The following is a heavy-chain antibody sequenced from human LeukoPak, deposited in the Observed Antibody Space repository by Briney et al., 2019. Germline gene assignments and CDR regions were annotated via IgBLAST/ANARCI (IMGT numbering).Heavy chain of an antibody. J-gene: IGHJ4*02. CDR1: GGTFSSYA. CDR3: ASLYYYDSSGYSRSTLDY. Sequence: ASVKVSCKASGGTFSSYAISWVRQAPGQGLEWMGRIIPIPGIANYAQKFQGRVTITADKSTSTAYMELSSLRSEDTAVYYCASLYYYDSSGYSRSTLDYWGQGTLVTVSS. D-gene: IGHD3-22*01. CDR2: IIPIPGIA. V-gene: IGHV1-69*04.